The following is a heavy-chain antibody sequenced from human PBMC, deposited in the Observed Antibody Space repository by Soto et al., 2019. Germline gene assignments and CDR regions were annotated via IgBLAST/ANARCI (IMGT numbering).Heavy chain of an antibody. D-gene: IGHD3-10*01. CDR1: GFTFSSYA. J-gene: IGHJ5*02. CDR2: ISYDGSNK. V-gene: IGHV3-30-3*01. CDR3: ARGGDGLRGNWFDP. Sequence: QVQLVESGGGVVQPGRSLRLSCAASGFTFSSYAMHWVRQAPGKGLEWVAVISYDGSNKYYADSVKGRFTISRDNSKNTLYLQMNSLRAEDTAVYYCARGGDGLRGNWFDPWGQGTLVTVSS.